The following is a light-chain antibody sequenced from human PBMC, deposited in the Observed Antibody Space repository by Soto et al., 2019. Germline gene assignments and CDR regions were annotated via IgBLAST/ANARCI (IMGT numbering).Light chain of an antibody. J-gene: IGLJ2*01. V-gene: IGLV2-14*01. Sequence: QSALTQPASVSGSPGQSITISCTGTSSDVRGYNYVSWYQQHPGKAPKLMIYDVSNRPSGVSNRFSGSKSGNTASLTISGLQAEDEAHYYCSSYTSSSTVFGGGTKLTVL. CDR1: SSDVRGYNY. CDR3: SSYTSSSTV. CDR2: DVS.